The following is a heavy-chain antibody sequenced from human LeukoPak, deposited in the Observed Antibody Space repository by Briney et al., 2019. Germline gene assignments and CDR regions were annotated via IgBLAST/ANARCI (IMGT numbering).Heavy chain of an antibody. J-gene: IGHJ4*02. CDR2: IYNSGST. D-gene: IGHD3-10*01. CDR3: ARETPYGSGSYPFDY. V-gene: IGHV4-59*01. Sequence: SETLSLTCTVSGGSISSYYWNWIRQPPGKGLEWIGYIYNSGSTNNNPSLKSRVTISVDTSKKQFSLKLSSVTAADTAVYYRARETPYGSGSYPFDYWGQGTLVTVSS. CDR1: GGSISSYY.